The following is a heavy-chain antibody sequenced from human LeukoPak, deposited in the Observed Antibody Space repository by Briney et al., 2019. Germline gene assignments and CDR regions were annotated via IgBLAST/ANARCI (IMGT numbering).Heavy chain of an antibody. CDR3: AREEPAGSIDY. V-gene: IGHV3-64*01. J-gene: IGHJ4*02. CDR1: GFVFSSHP. Sequence: GGSLRLSCAVSGFVFSSHPMHWVRQAPGKGLECVSAISNSGGSTYYANSVKVRFTISRDNSKNTLYLQMDSLRAEDTALYYCAREEPAGSIDYWGQGILVTVSS. CDR2: ISNSGGST. D-gene: IGHD1-14*01.